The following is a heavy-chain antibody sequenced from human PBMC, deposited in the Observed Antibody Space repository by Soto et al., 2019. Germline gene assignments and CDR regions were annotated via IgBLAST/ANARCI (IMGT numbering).Heavy chain of an antibody. CDR3: SRGILV. J-gene: IGHJ4*02. D-gene: IGHD2-15*01. CDR2: ISYGGTT. V-gene: IGHV4-31*01. CDR1: GGSMNSGGYC. Sequence: QVQLQESGPGLVKPSQTLSLTCTVSGGSMNSGGYCWSWIRQHPGEGLEWIGCISYGGTTSYNPSLKSLVIISVYTSKNQFSLKLPSVTAADTAVYYCSRGILVWGQGTLITVSS.